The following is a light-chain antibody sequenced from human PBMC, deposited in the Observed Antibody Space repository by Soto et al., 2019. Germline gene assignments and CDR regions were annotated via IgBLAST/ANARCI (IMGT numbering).Light chain of an antibody. CDR3: QQYNNWPWT. Sequence: EIVMTQSPATQSVSPGERATLSCRASQSVSSNLAWYQQKPGQAPRLLIYGASTRATGIPARFSGSGSGTEFTLTISSLQSEDFAVYYCQQYNNWPWTFGQGPKVDIK. V-gene: IGKV3-15*01. CDR1: QSVSSN. J-gene: IGKJ1*01. CDR2: GAS.